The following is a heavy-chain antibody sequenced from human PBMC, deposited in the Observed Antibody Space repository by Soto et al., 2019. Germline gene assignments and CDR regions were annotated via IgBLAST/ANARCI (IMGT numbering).Heavy chain of an antibody. J-gene: IGHJ4*02. CDR1: GGSISSGDYY. V-gene: IGHV4-30-4*01. CDR2: IYYSGST. D-gene: IGHD3-22*01. Sequence: SETLSLTCTVSGGSISSGDYYWSWIRQPPGKGLEWIGYIYYSGSTYYNPSLKSRVTISVDTSKNQFSLKLSSVTAADTAVYYCARGGDSSGYYSIPYYFDYWGQGTLVTVSS. CDR3: ARGGDSSGYYSIPYYFDY.